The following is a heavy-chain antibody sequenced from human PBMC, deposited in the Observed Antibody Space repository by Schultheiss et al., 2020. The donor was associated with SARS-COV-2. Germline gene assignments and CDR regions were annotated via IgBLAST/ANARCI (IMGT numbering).Heavy chain of an antibody. CDR1: GGSFSGYY. J-gene: IGHJ4*02. Sequence: SETLSLTCAVYGGSFSGYYWSWIRQPPGKGLEWIGEINHSGSTNYNPSLKSRVTISLDTSKNQFSLKLRSVTAADTAVYYCARGGYRARKDGYKYWGQGTLVTVSS. CDR3: ARGGYRARKDGYKY. CDR2: INHSGST. D-gene: IGHD5-24*01. V-gene: IGHV4-34*01.